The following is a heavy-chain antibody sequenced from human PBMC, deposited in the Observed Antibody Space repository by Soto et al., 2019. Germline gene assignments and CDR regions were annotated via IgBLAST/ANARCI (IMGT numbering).Heavy chain of an antibody. Sequence: ADTLSLTFSVSGDPISDYHWSWIRQPPGKGLEWIGYIYNRGTTNYNPSLKSRVTISVDTSKNQVSLKLNSVTAADTAMYFCARGHQLLLNWGQGTLVIVSS. CDR1: GDPISDYH. D-gene: IGHD2-2*01. V-gene: IGHV4-59*01. J-gene: IGHJ1*01. CDR3: ARGHQLLLN. CDR2: IYNRGTT.